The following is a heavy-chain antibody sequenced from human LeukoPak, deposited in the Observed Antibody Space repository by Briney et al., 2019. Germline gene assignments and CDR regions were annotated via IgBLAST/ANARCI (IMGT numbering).Heavy chain of an antibody. CDR2: IKSKTDGGTT. Sequence: AGGSLRLSCAASGFTFSNAWMSWVRQAPGKGLEWVGRIKSKTDGGTTDYAAPVKGRFTISRDDSKNTLYLQMNSLKTEDTAVYYCTTDSYYYDSSGYYYWYFDLWGRGTLVTVSS. CDR3: TTDSYYYDSSGYYYWYFDL. CDR1: GFTFSNAW. V-gene: IGHV3-15*01. D-gene: IGHD3-22*01. J-gene: IGHJ2*01.